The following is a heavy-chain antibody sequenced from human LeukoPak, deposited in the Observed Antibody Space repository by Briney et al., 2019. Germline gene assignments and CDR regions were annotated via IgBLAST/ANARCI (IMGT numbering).Heavy chain of an antibody. CDR3: ARDPPHYSNYSGGAFDI. V-gene: IGHV4-30-4*08. J-gene: IGHJ3*02. Sequence: SETLSLTCTVSGGSISSGDYYWSWIRQPPGKGLEWIGYIYYSGSTYYNPSLKSRVTISVDTSKNQFSLKLSSVTAADTAVYYCARDPPHYSNYSGGAFDIWGQGTMVTVSS. D-gene: IGHD4-11*01. CDR1: GGSISSGDYY. CDR2: IYYSGST.